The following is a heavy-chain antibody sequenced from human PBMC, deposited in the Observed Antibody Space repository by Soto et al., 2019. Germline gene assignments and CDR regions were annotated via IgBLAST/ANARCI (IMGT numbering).Heavy chain of an antibody. V-gene: IGHV4-39*01. Sequence: PSETLSLTCTVSGGSISSSSYYWGWIRQPPGKGLEWIGSIYYSGSTYYNPSLKSRVTISVDTSKNQFSLKLSSVTAADTAVYYCASQAIFGVVITHYLDYWGQGTLVTVSS. CDR2: IYYSGST. D-gene: IGHD3-3*01. J-gene: IGHJ4*02. CDR3: ASQAIFGVVITHYLDY. CDR1: GGSISSSSYY.